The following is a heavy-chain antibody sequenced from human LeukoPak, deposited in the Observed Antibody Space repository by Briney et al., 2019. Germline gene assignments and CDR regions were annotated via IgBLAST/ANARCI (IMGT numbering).Heavy chain of an antibody. CDR2: INPNGGGT. V-gene: IGHV1-2*02. CDR1: GYTFTGYY. CDR3: ARDLVVVPAAINWFDP. Sequence: ASVKVSCKASGYTFTGYYMHWVRQAPGQGLEWMGWINPNGGGTNYAQKFQGRVTMTRDTPISTAYMELSRLRSDDTAVYYCARDLVVVPAAINWFDPWGQGTLVTVSS. J-gene: IGHJ5*02. D-gene: IGHD2-2*01.